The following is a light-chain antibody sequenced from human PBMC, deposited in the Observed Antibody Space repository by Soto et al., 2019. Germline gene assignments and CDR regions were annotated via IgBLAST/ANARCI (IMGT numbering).Light chain of an antibody. CDR3: SSYAGSIYVV. V-gene: IGLV2-8*01. J-gene: IGLJ2*01. Sequence: QSALTQPPSATGSTGQSVTISCTGTSSDVGGYNYVSWYQQHPGKAPKLMIYEVSKRPSGVPDRFSGSKSGNTASLTVSGLQAEDEADYYCSSYAGSIYVVFGGGTKVTVL. CDR2: EVS. CDR1: SSDVGGYNY.